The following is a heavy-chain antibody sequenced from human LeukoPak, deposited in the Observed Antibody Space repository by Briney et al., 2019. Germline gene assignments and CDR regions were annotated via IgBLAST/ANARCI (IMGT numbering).Heavy chain of an antibody. CDR3: AKDLYCSSTSCPDY. Sequence: PGGSLRLSCAASGFTFRNYGMHWVRQVPGKGLEWVAVIWYDGSNKYYADSVKGRFTISRDNSKNTLYLQMNSLRAEDTAVYYCAKDLYCSSTSCPDYWGQGTLVTVSS. CDR1: GFTFRNYG. CDR2: IWYDGSNK. V-gene: IGHV3-33*06. D-gene: IGHD2-2*01. J-gene: IGHJ4*02.